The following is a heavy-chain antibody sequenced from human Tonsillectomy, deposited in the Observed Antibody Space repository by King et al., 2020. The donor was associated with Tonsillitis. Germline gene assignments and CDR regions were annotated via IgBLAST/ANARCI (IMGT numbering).Heavy chain of an antibody. CDR2: GLTSGRS. J-gene: IGHJ3*02. V-gene: IGHV4-61*02. Sequence: VQLQESGPGLVKPSQTLSLTCTVSGGSITSSSHYWSWIRQPAGKELEWIGRGLTSGRSNYNPPLNSRVTMSVDTSKNQLSLILSSVTAADTAVYFCAREISGSPTYGSAFDIWGQGTMVTVSP. CDR1: GGSITSSSHY. CDR3: AREISGSPTYGSAFDI. D-gene: IGHD1-26*01.